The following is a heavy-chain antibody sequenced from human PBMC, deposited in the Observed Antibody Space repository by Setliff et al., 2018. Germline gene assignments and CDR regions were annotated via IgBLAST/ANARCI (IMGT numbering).Heavy chain of an antibody. Sequence: SETLSLTCTVSGGSISSGSYYWSWIRQPAGKGLEWIGHIYYSGSTNYNPSLKSRVTISVDTSKNQFSLKLSSVTAADTAVYYCARTVEDYYGSGSYRFWGQGTLVTVSS. V-gene: IGHV4-61*09. CDR1: GGSISSGSYY. CDR2: IYYSGST. D-gene: IGHD3-10*01. J-gene: IGHJ4*02. CDR3: ARTVEDYYGSGSYRF.